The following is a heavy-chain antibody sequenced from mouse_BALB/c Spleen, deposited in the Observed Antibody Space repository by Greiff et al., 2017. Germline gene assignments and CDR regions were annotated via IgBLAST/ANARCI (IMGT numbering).Heavy chain of an antibody. Sequence: VQLKDSGPGLVKPSQSLSLTCTVTGYSITSDYAWNWLRQFPGNKLEWMGYISYSGSTSYNPSLKSRISITRDTSKNQIFLQLNSVTTEDTATYYCARCRVTPVVAHWYFDVWGAGTTVTVSS. D-gene: IGHD1-1*01. CDR3: ARCRVTPVVAHWYFDV. J-gene: IGHJ1*01. CDR2: ISYSGST. V-gene: IGHV3-2*02. CDR1: GYSITSDYA.